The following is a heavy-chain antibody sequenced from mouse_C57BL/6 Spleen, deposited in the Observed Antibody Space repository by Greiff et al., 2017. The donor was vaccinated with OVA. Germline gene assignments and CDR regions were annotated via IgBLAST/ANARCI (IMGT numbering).Heavy chain of an antibody. D-gene: IGHD1-1*01. CDR2: INPNNGGT. V-gene: IGHV1-26*01. Sequence: QQSHGKSLEWIGDINPNNGGTSYNQKFKGKATLTVDKSSSTAYMELRSLTSEDSAVYYCARLVTTVVATDYYAMDYWGQGTSVTVSS. J-gene: IGHJ4*01. CDR3: ARLVTTVVATDYYAMDY.